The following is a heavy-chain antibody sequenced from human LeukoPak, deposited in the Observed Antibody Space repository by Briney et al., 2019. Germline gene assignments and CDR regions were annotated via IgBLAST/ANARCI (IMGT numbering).Heavy chain of an antibody. CDR1: GYTFTSYG. CDR2: ISAYNGNT. D-gene: IGHD5-18*01. Sequence: ASVKVSCKASGYTFTSYGISWVRQAPGQGLEWMGWISAYNGNTNYAQKPQGRVTMTTDTSTSTAYMELRSLRSDDTAVYYCARDLEIQLWLGTCDAFDIWGQGTMVTVSS. CDR3: ARDLEIQLWLGTCDAFDI. J-gene: IGHJ3*02. V-gene: IGHV1-18*04.